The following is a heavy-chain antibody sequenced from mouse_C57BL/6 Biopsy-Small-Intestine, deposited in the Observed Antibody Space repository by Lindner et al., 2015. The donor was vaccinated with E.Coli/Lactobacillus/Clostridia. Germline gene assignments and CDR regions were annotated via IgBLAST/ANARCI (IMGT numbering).Heavy chain of an antibody. Sequence: SVKVSCKASGGTFSSHTISWVRQAPGQGLEWMGGIIPMFGTANYAQKFQGRVTITADESTSTAYMELTSLRSEDTAVFYCAREDSGWSHAFDIWGQGTMVTVSS. CDR3: AREDSGWSHAFDI. V-gene: IGHV1-81*01. J-gene: IGHJ3*01. D-gene: IGHD3-3*01. CDR2: IIPMFGTA. CDR1: GGTFSSHT.